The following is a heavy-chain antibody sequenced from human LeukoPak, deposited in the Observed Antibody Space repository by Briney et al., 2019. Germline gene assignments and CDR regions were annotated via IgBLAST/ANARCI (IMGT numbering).Heavy chain of an antibody. D-gene: IGHD3-22*01. V-gene: IGHV5-51*01. Sequence: GESLKISCKGSGYSFNTYWIGWVRQMPGKGLEWMGIIYPGDSDTRYSPSFQGQVTISADKSISTAYLQWSSLKASDTAMYYCARLKDYYDSSGYSGGFDIWGQGTMVTVSS. CDR3: ARLKDYYDSSGYSGGFDI. J-gene: IGHJ3*02. CDR2: IYPGDSDT. CDR1: GYSFNTYW.